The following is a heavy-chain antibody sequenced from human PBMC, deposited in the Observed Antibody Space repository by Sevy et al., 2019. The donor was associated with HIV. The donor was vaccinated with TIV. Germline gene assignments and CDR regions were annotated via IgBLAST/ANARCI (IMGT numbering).Heavy chain of an antibody. Sequence: GGSLRLSCAASGFTFSSYAMHWVRQAPGKGLEWVAVISYDGSNKYYADSVKGRFTISRDNSKNTLYLQMNSLRAEDXXXXXXXXXXXXXXLSAFDYWGQGTLVTVSS. CDR2: ISYDGSNK. CDR1: GFTFSSYA. V-gene: IGHV3-30-3*01. D-gene: IGHD3-16*02. CDR3: XXXXXXXXLSAFDY. J-gene: IGHJ4*02.